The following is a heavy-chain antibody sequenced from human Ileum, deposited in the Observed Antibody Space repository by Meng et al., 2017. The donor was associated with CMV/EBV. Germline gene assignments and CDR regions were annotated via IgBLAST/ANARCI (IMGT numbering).Heavy chain of an antibody. D-gene: IGHD4-11*01. CDR3: ANFYRPKRAFDH. CDR2: MFYSGTT. V-gene: IGHV4-31*03. Sequence: LRLSCTVSGGSVNSAGYYWSWIRQQPGRGLEWIGYMFYSGTTYYNPSLKSRITMSVDKSQNQFSLKLTSVTAADTAVYSCANFYRPKRAFDHWGQGTLVTVS. J-gene: IGHJ4*02. CDR1: GGSVNSAGYY.